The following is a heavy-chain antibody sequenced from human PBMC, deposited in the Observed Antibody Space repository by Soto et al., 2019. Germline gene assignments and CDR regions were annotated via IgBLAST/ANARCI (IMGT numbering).Heavy chain of an antibody. CDR2: IYHSGST. CDR3: ARVSQIEYAFGI. V-gene: IGHV4-30-2*01. Sequence: QLQLQESGSGLVKPSQTLSLTCAVSGGSISSGGYSWSWIRQPPGKGLEWIGYIYHSGSTYYNPALKSLVTISVDRSKIQFSLKLSSVTAADTAVYYWARVSQIEYAFGIWGQGTMVTVCS. CDR1: GGSISSGGYS. J-gene: IGHJ3*02.